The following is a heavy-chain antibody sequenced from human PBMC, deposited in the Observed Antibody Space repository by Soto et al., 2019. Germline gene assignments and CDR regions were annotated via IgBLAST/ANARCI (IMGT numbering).Heavy chain of an antibody. CDR3: ARDLKRYCSGGSCLVDFDY. CDR1: GYTFTSYG. V-gene: IGHV1-18*01. CDR2: TSAYNGNT. D-gene: IGHD2-15*01. J-gene: IGHJ4*02. Sequence: ASVKVSCKASGYTFTSYGISWVRQAPGQGLEWMGWTSAYNGNTNYAQKLQGRVTMTTDTSTSTAYMELRSLRSDDTAVYYCARDLKRYCSGGSCLVDFDYWGQGTLVTVSS.